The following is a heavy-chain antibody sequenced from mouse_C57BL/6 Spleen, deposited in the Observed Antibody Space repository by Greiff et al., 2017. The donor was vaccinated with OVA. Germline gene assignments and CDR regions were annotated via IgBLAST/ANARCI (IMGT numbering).Heavy chain of an antibody. CDR1: GFTFSSYA. Sequence: EVKVVESGGGLVKPGGSLKLSCAASGFTFSSYAMSWVRQTPEKRLEWVATISDGGSYTYYPDNVKGRFTISRDNAKNNLYLQMSHLKSEDTAMYYCARVGYYGSSRAMDYWGQGTSVTVSS. J-gene: IGHJ4*01. CDR3: ARVGYYGSSRAMDY. CDR2: ISDGGSYT. V-gene: IGHV5-4*03. D-gene: IGHD1-1*01.